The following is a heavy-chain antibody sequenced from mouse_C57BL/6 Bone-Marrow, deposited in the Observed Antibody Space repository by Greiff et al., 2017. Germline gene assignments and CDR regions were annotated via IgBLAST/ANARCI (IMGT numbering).Heavy chain of an antibody. V-gene: IGHV1-59*01. CDR3: ARGGWEYFDY. Sequence: QVQLQQPGAELVRPGTSVKLSCKASGYTFTSYWMHWVKQRPGQGLEWIGVIDPDDSYTNYNQKFKGKATLTVDTSSSTAYMQLRSLTSEDSAVYYCARGGWEYFDYWGPGTTLTVSS. CDR2: IDPDDSYT. J-gene: IGHJ2*01. D-gene: IGHD3-3*01. CDR1: GYTFTSYW.